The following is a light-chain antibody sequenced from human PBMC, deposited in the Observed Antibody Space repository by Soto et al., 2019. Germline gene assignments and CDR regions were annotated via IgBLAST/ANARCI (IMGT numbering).Light chain of an antibody. CDR3: QHYVTSLTT. V-gene: IGKV3-20*01. CDR1: QSVTSNY. CDR2: GAS. J-gene: IGKJ1*01. Sequence: EIVLTHSPGTLSLSPCERATLSCGASQSVTSNYLAWYQQKPGQAPRLLIFGASIRVTGIPDRFIGSGSGTDFTLTISRLEPEDFAVYYCQHYVTSLTTFGQGTKVDIK.